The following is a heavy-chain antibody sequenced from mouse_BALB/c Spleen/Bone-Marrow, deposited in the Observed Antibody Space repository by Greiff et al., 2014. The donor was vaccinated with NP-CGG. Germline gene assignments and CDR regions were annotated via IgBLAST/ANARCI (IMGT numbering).Heavy chain of an antibody. Sequence: QVQLQQSGAELARPGASVKLSCKASGYTFTSCWMQWVKQRPGQGLEWIGAIYPGDGDTRYTQKLKGKATLTADKSSSTAYMQLSSLASEDSAVYYCASQGDYGSFDYWGQGTTLTVSS. D-gene: IGHD1-1*02. CDR3: ASQGDYGSFDY. CDR1: GYTFTSCW. J-gene: IGHJ2*01. V-gene: IGHV1-87*01. CDR2: IYPGDGDT.